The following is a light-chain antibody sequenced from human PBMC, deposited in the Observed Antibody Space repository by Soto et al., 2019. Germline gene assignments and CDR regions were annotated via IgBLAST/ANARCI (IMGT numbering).Light chain of an antibody. Sequence: QAVLTQPPSVSGAPGQTITISCTGRSSNIGAGYHVHWYQQLPGAAPRLLIYDNIHRPSGVPDRFSGSKSGTSASLAITGLQAEDEADYYCQSYDISLNNGGVFGGGTQLTVL. J-gene: IGLJ2*01. CDR2: DNI. V-gene: IGLV1-40*01. CDR3: QSYDISLNNGGV. CDR1: SSNIGAGYH.